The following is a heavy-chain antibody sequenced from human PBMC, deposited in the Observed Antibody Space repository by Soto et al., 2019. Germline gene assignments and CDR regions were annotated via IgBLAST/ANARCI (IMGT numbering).Heavy chain of an antibody. CDR1: GYTFTNHA. CDR3: ARRWGRNFDS. Sequence: ASVKVSCKASGYTFTNHAIHWVRQAPGQGLEWMGWFNTGNGNTKYSQKFQGRFTITTDTSASTAYMDLSSLTSEDTAVYYCARRWGRNFDSGGQGTLVTVSS. CDR2: FNTGNGNT. J-gene: IGHJ4*02. V-gene: IGHV1-3*04. D-gene: IGHD3-16*01.